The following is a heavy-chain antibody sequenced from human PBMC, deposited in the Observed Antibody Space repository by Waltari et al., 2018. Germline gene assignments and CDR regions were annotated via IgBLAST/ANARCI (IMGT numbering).Heavy chain of an antibody. CDR2: IYYSGST. CDR3: ARDRAGAAAGFDY. Sequence: QVQLQESGPGLVKPSETLSLTCTVSGGSISSYYWSWIRQPPGKGLEWIGYIYYSGSTNYNPSLKSRVTMSVDTSKNQFSRKLSSVTAADTAVYYCARDRAGAAAGFDYWGQGTLVTVSS. V-gene: IGHV4-59*01. J-gene: IGHJ4*02. CDR1: GGSISSYY. D-gene: IGHD6-13*01.